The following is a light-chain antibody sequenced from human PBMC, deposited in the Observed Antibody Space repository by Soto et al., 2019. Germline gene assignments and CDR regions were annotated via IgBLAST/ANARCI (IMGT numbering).Light chain of an antibody. Sequence: IQMTQSASTLSASVGDRVTITCRASQSISGWLAWYQQKPGKAPKLLIYKASNLQIGVPSRFSGSGSGTDFTLTISSLQPDDFATYYCQKYNSYSRKFGQGTKVDIK. CDR1: QSISGW. V-gene: IGKV1-5*03. J-gene: IGKJ1*01. CDR3: QKYNSYSRK. CDR2: KAS.